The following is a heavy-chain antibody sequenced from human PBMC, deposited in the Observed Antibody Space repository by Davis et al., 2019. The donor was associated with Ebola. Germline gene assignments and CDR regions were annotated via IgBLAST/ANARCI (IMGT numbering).Heavy chain of an antibody. J-gene: IGHJ2*01. CDR3: ARHGVGDFWYFGL. CDR2: INWNSDSI. CDR1: GFAFGDYA. D-gene: IGHD4-17*01. V-gene: IGHV3-9*01. Sequence: SLKISCAGSGFAFGDYAMHWVRQAPGKGLEWVSGINWNSDSIVYADSVKGRFTISRDNSKNTLYLQMNDLRDEDSAMYYCARHGVGDFWYFGLWGRGTLVTVSS.